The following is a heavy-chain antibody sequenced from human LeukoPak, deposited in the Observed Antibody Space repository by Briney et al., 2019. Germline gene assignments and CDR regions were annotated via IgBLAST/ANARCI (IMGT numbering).Heavy chain of an antibody. D-gene: IGHD3-10*01. Sequence: ASVKVSCKASGYTFTSYDINWVRQATGQGLEWMGWINPNSGGTNYAQEFQGRVTMTRDTSISTAYMELSRLRSDDTAVYYCARTYYYGSGSYYVYWGQGTLVTVSS. J-gene: IGHJ4*02. V-gene: IGHV1-2*02. CDR2: INPNSGGT. CDR3: ARTYYYGSGSYYVY. CDR1: GYTFTSYD.